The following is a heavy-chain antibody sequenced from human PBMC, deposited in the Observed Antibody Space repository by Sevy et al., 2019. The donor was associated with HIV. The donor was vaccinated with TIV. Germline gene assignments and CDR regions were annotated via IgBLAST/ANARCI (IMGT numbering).Heavy chain of an antibody. Sequence: GGSLRLSCKTSGFSFSTYAMHWVRQAPGKGLEWVASISSTPATTYYADSVRDRFTISRDNAKNSLYLEMNSLRDEDTAVYYCAREAYYYDSREANWFDPWGQGTLVTVSS. CDR1: GFSFSTYA. CDR3: AREAYYYDSREANWFDP. CDR2: ISSTPATT. V-gene: IGHV3-48*02. J-gene: IGHJ5*02. D-gene: IGHD3-22*01.